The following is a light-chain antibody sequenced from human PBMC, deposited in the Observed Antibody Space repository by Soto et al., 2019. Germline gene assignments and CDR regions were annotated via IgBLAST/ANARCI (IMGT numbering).Light chain of an antibody. Sequence: QSVLTQPASVSGSPGQPITITCPGTSSDVGSSNLVSWYQQHPGKAPKLMIYEDTKRPSGISSRFSGSKSGNTASLTISGLQAEDESDYYCCSYTRSNSMVFGGGTKVTVL. J-gene: IGLJ2*01. V-gene: IGLV2-23*01. CDR2: EDT. CDR1: SSDVGSSNL. CDR3: CSYTRSNSMV.